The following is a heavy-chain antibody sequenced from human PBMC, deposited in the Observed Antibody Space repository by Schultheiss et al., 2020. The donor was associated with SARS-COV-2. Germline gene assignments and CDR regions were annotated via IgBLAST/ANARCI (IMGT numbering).Heavy chain of an antibody. CDR3: ASPIAAAGTFDY. D-gene: IGHD6-13*01. Sequence: ASVKVSCKASGYTFTSYGISWVRQAPGQGLEWMGWINPNSGATNYAQKFQGRVTITADKSTSTAYMELSSLRSEDTAVYYCASPIAAAGTFDYWGQGTLVTVSS. CDR2: INPNSGAT. CDR1: GYTFTSYG. V-gene: IGHV1-18*04. J-gene: IGHJ4*02.